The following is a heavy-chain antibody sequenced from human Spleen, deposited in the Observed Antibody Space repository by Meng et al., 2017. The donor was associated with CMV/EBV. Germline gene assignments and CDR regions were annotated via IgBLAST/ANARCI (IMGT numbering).Heavy chain of an antibody. CDR2: IYSGDST. CDR3: AKDQVVPLYFDY. J-gene: IGHJ4*02. Sequence: GESLKISCAASGFTFSSNYMSWVRQAPGKGLEWVSVIYSGDSTYYADSVKGRFTLSRDNSKNTLYLQMNSLRAEDTAVYYCAKDQVVPLYFDYWGQGTLVTVSS. V-gene: IGHV3-53*01. D-gene: IGHD6-13*01. CDR1: GFTFSSNY.